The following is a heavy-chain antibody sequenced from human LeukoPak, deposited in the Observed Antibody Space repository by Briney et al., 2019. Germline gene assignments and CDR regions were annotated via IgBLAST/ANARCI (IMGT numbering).Heavy chain of an antibody. CDR1: GFTFSSYA. J-gene: IGHJ6*02. CDR2: IHRNIATI. Sequence: QSGGSLRLSCAASGFTFSSYAMNWVRQAPGKGLQWLSYIHRNIATIYCADSVKGRFTISRDNAKNSLYLQMKNLSADDTAVYYCATGLMGVWGQGTTVIVSS. V-gene: IGHV3-48*04. CDR3: ATGLMGV.